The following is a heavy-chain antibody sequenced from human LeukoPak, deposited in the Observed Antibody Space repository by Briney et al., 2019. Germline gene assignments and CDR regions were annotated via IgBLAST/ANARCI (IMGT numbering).Heavy chain of an antibody. J-gene: IGHJ4*02. D-gene: IGHD1-26*01. V-gene: IGHV4-39*01. Sequence: SEPLSLTCTVSGGSISRSDYYWGWIRQPPGKVLEWIGSIFYSGITYYNPSLQSRVTISVDTSKNQFSLTLSSVTAADTAVYYCARRLLVGATLYFDYWGQGTLVTVSS. CDR1: GGSISRSDYY. CDR3: ARRLLVGATLYFDY. CDR2: IFYSGIT.